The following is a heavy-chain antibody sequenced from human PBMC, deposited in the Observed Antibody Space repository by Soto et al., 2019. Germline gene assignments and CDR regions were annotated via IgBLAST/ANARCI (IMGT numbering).Heavy chain of an antibody. CDR3: AKDLAEIAAAVHCYYYGMDV. CDR1: GFTFSSYG. V-gene: IGHV3-30*18. J-gene: IGHJ6*02. Sequence: GGSLRLSCAASGFTFSSYGMHWVRQAPGKGLEWVAVTSYDGSNKYYADSVKGRFTISRDNSKNTLYLQMNSLRAEDTAVYYCAKDLAEIAAAVHCYYYGMDVWGQGTTVTVSS. D-gene: IGHD6-13*01. CDR2: TSYDGSNK.